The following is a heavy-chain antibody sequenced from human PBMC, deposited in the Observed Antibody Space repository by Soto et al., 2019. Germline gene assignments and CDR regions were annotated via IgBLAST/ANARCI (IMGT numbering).Heavy chain of an antibody. J-gene: IGHJ6*02. Sequence: ASVQVSCKASGYTFTSYGISWVRQAPGQGVEWMGWISAYNGNTNYAQKLQGRVTMTTDTSTSTAYMELRSLRSDDTAVYYCARGITIFGVVIFYYYYGMDVWGQGTTVTVSS. CDR1: GYTFTSYG. D-gene: IGHD3-3*01. CDR2: ISAYNGNT. V-gene: IGHV1-18*01. CDR3: ARGITIFGVVIFYYYYGMDV.